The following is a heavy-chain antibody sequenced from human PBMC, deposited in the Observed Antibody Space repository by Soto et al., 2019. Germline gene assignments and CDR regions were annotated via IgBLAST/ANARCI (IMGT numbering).Heavy chain of an antibody. Sequence: QLQLQESGPGLVKPSETLSLTCTVSGGSISSSSYYWGWIRQPPGKGLEWIGSIYYSGSTYYNPSLKSRVTISVDTSKNQFSLKLSSVTAADTAVYYCARWAAAGTKRGACYYYGMDVWGQGTTVTVSS. CDR1: GGSISSSSYY. CDR3: ARWAAAGTKRGACYYYGMDV. CDR2: IYYSGST. J-gene: IGHJ6*02. D-gene: IGHD6-13*01. V-gene: IGHV4-39*01.